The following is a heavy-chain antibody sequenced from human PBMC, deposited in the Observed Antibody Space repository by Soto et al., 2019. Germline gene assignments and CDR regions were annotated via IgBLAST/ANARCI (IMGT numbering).Heavy chain of an antibody. CDR2: ISSSGSTI. CDR1: GFTFSDYY. D-gene: IGHD3-3*01. CDR3: ARTDYDFWSAQP. V-gene: IGHV3-11*01. Sequence: LSLTCAASGFTFSDYYMSWIRQAPGKGLEWVSYISSSGSTIYYADSVKGRFTISRDNAKNSLYLQMNSLRAEDTAVYYCARTDYDFWSAQPWGQGTLVTVSS. J-gene: IGHJ4*02.